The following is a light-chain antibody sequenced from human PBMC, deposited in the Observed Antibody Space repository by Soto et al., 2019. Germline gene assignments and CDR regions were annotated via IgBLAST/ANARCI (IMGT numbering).Light chain of an antibody. J-gene: IGKJ1*01. CDR3: QQRSNWWT. V-gene: IGKV3-15*01. CDR1: QSVSSN. CDR2: GAS. Sequence: MVMTQSPATLSVSPGERATLSCRASQSVSSNLAWYQQKPGQAPRLLIYGASTRATGIPARFSGSGSGTEFTLTISSLQSEDFAVYYCQQRSNWWTFGQGTKVDIK.